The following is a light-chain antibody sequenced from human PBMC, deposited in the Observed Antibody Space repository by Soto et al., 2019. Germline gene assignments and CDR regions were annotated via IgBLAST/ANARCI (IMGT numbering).Light chain of an antibody. V-gene: IGKV3-20*01. CDR3: LHYDNLPLYT. CDR1: QSVSSSS. J-gene: IGKJ2*01. Sequence: EIVLTQSPGTLSLSPGERATLSCRASQSVSSSSLAWYQQKPGQAPRLLIYGASSRATGISDRVSGSGSGTDFSRTISRLEPEDSGVYYGLHYDNLPLYTSGQGTHLESK. CDR2: GAS.